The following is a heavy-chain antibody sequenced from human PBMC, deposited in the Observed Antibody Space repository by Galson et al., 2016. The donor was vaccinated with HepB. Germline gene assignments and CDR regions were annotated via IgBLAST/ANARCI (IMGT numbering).Heavy chain of an antibody. CDR1: GYNFVANW. Sequence: SVKVSCKASGYNFVANWLHWVRQAPGQGLEWMGWINVHNGDTHYTQKFQGRVAMTRDTSISTAYLELSRLISDDSAVYYCARDVCTNSICSGIHHWHLDFWGRGTLVSVSS. V-gene: IGHV1-2*02. J-gene: IGHJ2*01. D-gene: IGHD2-8*01. CDR3: ARDVCTNSICSGIHHWHLDF. CDR2: INVHNGDT.